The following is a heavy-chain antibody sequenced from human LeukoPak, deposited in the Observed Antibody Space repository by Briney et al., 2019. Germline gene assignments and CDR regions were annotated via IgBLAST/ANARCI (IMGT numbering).Heavy chain of an antibody. CDR1: GGSISSYY. D-gene: IGHD6-19*01. CDR3: ARPNSSGWYGGPSHYWFDP. V-gene: IGHV4-59*12. CDR2: IYYSGST. J-gene: IGHJ5*02. Sequence: SETLSLTCTVSGGSISSYYWSWIRQPPGKGLEWIGYIYYSGSTYYNPSLESRVTISVDTSKNQFSLKLSSVTAADTAVYYCARPNSSGWYGGPSHYWFDPWGQGTLVTVSS.